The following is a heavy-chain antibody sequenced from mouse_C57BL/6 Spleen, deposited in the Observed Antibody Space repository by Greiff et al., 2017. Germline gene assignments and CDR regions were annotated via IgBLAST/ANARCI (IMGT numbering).Heavy chain of an antibody. CDR2: IDPETGGN. CDR3: THSNCVRWDFDV. V-gene: IGHV1-15*01. D-gene: IGHD2-5*01. Sequence: QVQLKQSGAELVRPGASVTLSCKASGYSFTDYEMHWVKQTPVHGLEWIGAIDPETGGNAYNQKFKGKAILTADKSSSTDYMGLRSLTSEDSAVYDCTHSNCVRWDFDVWGTGTTVTVSS. CDR1: GYSFTDYE. J-gene: IGHJ1*03.